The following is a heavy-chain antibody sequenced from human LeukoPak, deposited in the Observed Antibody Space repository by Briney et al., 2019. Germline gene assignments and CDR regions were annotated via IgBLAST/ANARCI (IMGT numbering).Heavy chain of an antibody. J-gene: IGHJ4*02. CDR1: GFTFSSYA. D-gene: IGHD2-2*01. V-gene: IGHV3-7*01. CDR3: ARGLSSISEAY. Sequence: GGSLRLSCAASGFTFSSYAMSWVRQASGKGLEWVTNIKQDGSEKYYVDSVKGRFTISRDNAKNSLYLQMNSLRAEDTAVYYCARGLSSISEAYWGQGTLVTVSS. CDR2: IKQDGSEK.